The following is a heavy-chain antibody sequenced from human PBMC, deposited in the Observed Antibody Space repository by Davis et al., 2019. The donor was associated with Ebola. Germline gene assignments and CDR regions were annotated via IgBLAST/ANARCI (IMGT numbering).Heavy chain of an antibody. CDR1: GGSISGYY. J-gene: IGHJ6*02. CDR3: ARGSMIRGVSFYYGMDV. V-gene: IGHV4-59*01. Sequence: SETLSLTCTVSGGSISGYYWSWIRQSPGKGLDWIGYIYSPANTKYNPSLRSRVSISGDTSKNQFSLKLTSVTAADTGVYFCARGSMIRGVSFYYGMDVWGQGTAVTVSS. D-gene: IGHD3-10*01. CDR2: IYSPANT.